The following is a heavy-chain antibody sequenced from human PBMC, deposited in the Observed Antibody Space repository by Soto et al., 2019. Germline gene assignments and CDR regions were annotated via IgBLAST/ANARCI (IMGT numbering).Heavy chain of an antibody. D-gene: IGHD3-3*01. CDR2: IYWDDDK. J-gene: IGHJ4*02. CDR1: GFSLSTSGVG. CDR3: AHRADFWSGSPFDY. V-gene: IGHV2-5*02. Sequence: QITLKESGPTLVKPTQTLTLTCTFSGFSLSTSGVGVGWIRQPPGKALEWLALIYWDDDKRYSPSLKSRLTIPQDTSKNQVVLTMTNMDPVDTATYYCAHRADFWSGSPFDYWGQGTLVTVSS.